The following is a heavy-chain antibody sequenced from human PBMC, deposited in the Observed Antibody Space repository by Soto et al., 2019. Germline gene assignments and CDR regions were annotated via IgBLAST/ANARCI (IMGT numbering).Heavy chain of an antibody. CDR2: IKSKTDGGTT. J-gene: IGHJ4*02. D-gene: IGHD3-3*01. V-gene: IGHV3-15*07. CDR1: GLTFVKPG. Sequence: EVQLVESGGGLVKPGGSLELPLPPLGLTFVKPGLNWARQPQGRGRGWSGRIKSKTDGGTTDYAAPVKGRFTISRDDSKNTLYLQMNSLKTEDTAVYYCTTDGFYDFWSGYYRDSPCWGQGTLVTVSS. CDR3: TTDGFYDFWSGYYRDSPC.